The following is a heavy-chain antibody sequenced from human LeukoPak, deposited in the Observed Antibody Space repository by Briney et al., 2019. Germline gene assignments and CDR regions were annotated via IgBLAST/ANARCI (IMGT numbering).Heavy chain of an antibody. CDR3: AKDIEVTTSRGAFDI. V-gene: IGHV3-30*18. CDR1: GFTFSSYG. CDR2: ISYDGSNK. D-gene: IGHD2-21*01. Sequence: GGSLRLSCAASGFTFSSYGMHWVRQAPGKGLEWVAVISYDGSNKYYADSVKGRFTISRDNSKNTLYLQMNSLRAEDTALYYCAKDIEVTTSRGAFDIWGQGTMVTVSS. J-gene: IGHJ3*02.